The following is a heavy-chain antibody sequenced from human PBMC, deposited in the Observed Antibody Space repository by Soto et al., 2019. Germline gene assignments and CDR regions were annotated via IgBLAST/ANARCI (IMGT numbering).Heavy chain of an antibody. D-gene: IGHD3-10*01. CDR3: ARSYYYGSATRYYYYGMDV. Sequence: GASVKVSCKASGYTFTIYAMHWVRQAHGQRLEWMGWINAGNGNTKYSQKFQGRVTITRDTSASTAYMELSSLRSEDTAVYYCARSYYYGSATRYYYYGMDVWGQGTTVTVSS. V-gene: IGHV1-3*01. CDR1: GYTFTIYA. CDR2: INAGNGNT. J-gene: IGHJ6*02.